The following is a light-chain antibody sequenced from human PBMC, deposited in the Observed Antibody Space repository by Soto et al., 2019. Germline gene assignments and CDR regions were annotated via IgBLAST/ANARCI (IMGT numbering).Light chain of an antibody. CDR1: SSDVGGYNY. CDR3: CSYTSSSTLEV. J-gene: IGLJ2*01. V-gene: IGLV2-14*01. CDR2: DVS. Sequence: QSALTQPASVSGSPGQSITISCTGTSSDVGGYNYVSWYQQHPGKAPKLMIYDVSNRPSGVSNRFSGFKSGNTASLTISGLQAEDEADYYCCSYTSSSTLEVFGGGTKLTVL.